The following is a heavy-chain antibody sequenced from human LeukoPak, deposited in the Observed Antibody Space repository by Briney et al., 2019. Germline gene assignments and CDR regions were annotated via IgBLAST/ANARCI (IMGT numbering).Heavy chain of an antibody. CDR2: INAGNGNA. J-gene: IGHJ4*02. Sequence: ASVKVSCKASGYTFTSYAMHWVRQAPGQRLEWMGWINAGNGNAKYSQKFQGRVTITRDTSASTAYMELSSLRSEDTAVYYCARDYSGTTYPYFDYWGQGTLVTVSS. CDR3: ARDYSGTTYPYFDY. V-gene: IGHV1-3*01. CDR1: GYTFTSYA. D-gene: IGHD1-7*01.